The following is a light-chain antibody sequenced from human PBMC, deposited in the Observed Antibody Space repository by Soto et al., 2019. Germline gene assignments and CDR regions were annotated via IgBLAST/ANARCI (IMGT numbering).Light chain of an antibody. J-gene: IGLJ1*01. V-gene: IGLV2-14*01. CDR2: EVS. Sequence: VLTSPSSVSGSPGQSITTSCTGTSSDVGGYNYVSWYQQHPGKAPKLMIYEVSNRPSGVSNRFSGSKSGNTASLTISGLQAEDEADYYCSSYTSSSPYVFGTGTKVTVL. CDR3: SSYTSSSPYV. CDR1: SSDVGGYNY.